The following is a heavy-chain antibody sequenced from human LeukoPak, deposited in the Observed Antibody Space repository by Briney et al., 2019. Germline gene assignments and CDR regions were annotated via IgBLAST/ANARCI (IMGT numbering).Heavy chain of an antibody. CDR3: ARGDYYGSGTPGY. CDR1: GFTFSSYS. D-gene: IGHD3-10*01. CDR2: ISSSSYI. J-gene: IGHJ4*02. V-gene: IGHV3-21*01. Sequence: GGSLRLSCAASGFTFSSYSMNWVRQAPGKGLEWVSSISSSSYIYYADSVKGRSTISRDNAKNSLYLQINSLRAEDTAVYYCARGDYYGSGTPGYWGQGTLVTVSS.